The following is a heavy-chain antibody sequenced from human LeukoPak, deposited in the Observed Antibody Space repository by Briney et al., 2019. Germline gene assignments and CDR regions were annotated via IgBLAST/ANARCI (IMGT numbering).Heavy chain of an antibody. Sequence: GGSLRLSCAASGFTLSSYWMSWVRQAPGKGLEWVANIKQDGSEKYYVDSVKGRFTIFRDNAKNSLYLQMNSLRAEDTAVYYCARVLRPNDAFDIWGQGTMVTVSS. CDR2: IKQDGSEK. D-gene: IGHD4-17*01. J-gene: IGHJ3*02. CDR1: GFTLSSYW. V-gene: IGHV3-7*01. CDR3: ARVLRPNDAFDI.